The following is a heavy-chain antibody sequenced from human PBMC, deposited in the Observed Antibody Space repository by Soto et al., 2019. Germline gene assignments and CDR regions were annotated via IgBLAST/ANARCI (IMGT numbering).Heavy chain of an antibody. CDR1: GGSVSSTTW. CDR2: VYHAGNT. V-gene: IGHV4-4*02. J-gene: IGHJ4*02. CDR3: ARVFTSSGFDI. Sequence: QVHLQESGPGLVKPSGTLSLTCDVSGGSVSSTTWWSWLRQPPGKGLEWIGEVYHAGNTNYNPSLQSRVTMSVDKSKNPFSLKLNSVTAADTAVYYCARVFTSSGFDIWGQGTMVTVSS. D-gene: IGHD3-22*01.